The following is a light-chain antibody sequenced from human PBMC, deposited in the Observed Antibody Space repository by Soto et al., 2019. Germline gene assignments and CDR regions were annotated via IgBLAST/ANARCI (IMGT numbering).Light chain of an antibody. CDR1: SSDDGSYNF. J-gene: IGLJ2*01. CDR3: SSYSGSNTLV. CDR2: EVT. V-gene: IGLV2-23*02. Sequence: QSALTQPASVSGSPGQSITISCTGTSSDDGSYNFVSWYQQHPGKAPKLMIYEVTKRPSGVSSRFSGSKSGNTASLTMSGLQAADEADYYCSSYSGSNTLVFGGGTKLTVL.